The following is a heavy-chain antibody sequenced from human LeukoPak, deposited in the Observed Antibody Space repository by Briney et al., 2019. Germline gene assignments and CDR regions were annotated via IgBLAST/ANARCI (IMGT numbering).Heavy chain of an antibody. J-gene: IGHJ5*02. CDR3: ARVEPYCSSTSCYVGGSHWFDP. CDR1: GYTCTSYG. Sequence: ASVKVSCKASGYTCTSYGISWVRQAPGQGLEWMGWISAYNGNTNYAQKLQGRVTMTTDTSTSTAYMELRSLRSGDTAVYYCARVEPYCSSTSCYVGGSHWFDPWGQGTLVTVSS. V-gene: IGHV1-18*04. D-gene: IGHD2-2*01. CDR2: ISAYNGNT.